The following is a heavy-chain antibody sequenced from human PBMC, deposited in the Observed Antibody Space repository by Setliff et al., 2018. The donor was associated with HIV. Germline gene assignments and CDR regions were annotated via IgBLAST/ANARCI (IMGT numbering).Heavy chain of an antibody. V-gene: IGHV1-46*01. CDR2: INPSGGST. CDR3: ARSDSSGYSDF. Sequence: ALVKVSCKASGYTFTSYYMHWVRQAPGQGLEWMGIINPSGGSTSYAQKFQGRVTMTRDTSTSTVYMELSSLRSEDTAVYYCARSDSSGYSDFWGQGTLVTVSS. J-gene: IGHJ4*02. D-gene: IGHD3-22*01. CDR1: GYTFTSYY.